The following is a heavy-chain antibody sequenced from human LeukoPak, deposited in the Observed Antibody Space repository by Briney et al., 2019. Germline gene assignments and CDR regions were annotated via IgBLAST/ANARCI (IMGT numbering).Heavy chain of an antibody. CDR2: IYYSGST. Sequence: SETLSLTCTVSGGSISSYYWSWIRQPPGKGLEWIGYIYYSGSTYYNPSLKSRVTKSVDRSKNQFSLKLSSVTAADTAVYYCAVYSSSSEPNFDYWGQGTLVTVSS. V-gene: IGHV4-59*12. D-gene: IGHD6-6*01. CDR1: GGSISSYY. J-gene: IGHJ4*02. CDR3: AVYSSSSEPNFDY.